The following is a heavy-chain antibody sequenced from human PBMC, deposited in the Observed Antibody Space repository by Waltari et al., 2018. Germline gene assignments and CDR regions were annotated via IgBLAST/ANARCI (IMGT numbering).Heavy chain of an antibody. CDR3: VRSYTVTTSPIAGY. J-gene: IGHJ4*02. Sequence: QVQLQELGPGLVKPSEALSLTCSASGGSISSYSWRWIRQAPGKGLEWIGYSGNKYNPSLKSRVTISLDTSKNQFSLKVTSVTAADTAMYYCVRSYTVTTSPIAGYWGQGTLVTVSS. V-gene: IGHV4-59*01. CDR1: GGSISSYS. D-gene: IGHD4-17*01. CDR2: SGN.